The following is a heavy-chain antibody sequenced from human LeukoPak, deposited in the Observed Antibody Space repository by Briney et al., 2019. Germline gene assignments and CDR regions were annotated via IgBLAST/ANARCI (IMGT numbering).Heavy chain of an antibody. D-gene: IGHD2-15*01. CDR3: AKVYCSAGSRYHAFDM. CDR1: GFTFDEYP. V-gene: IGHV3-43*01. CDR2: ISWDGGNT. Sequence: GGSLRLSCAASGFTFDEYPMHWVRQAPGKGLEWVSLISWDGGNTYYADSVKGRFTISRDNSKNSLFLQMNSLRTEDTALYSCAKVYCSAGSRYHAFDMWGQGTMVTVS. J-gene: IGHJ3*02.